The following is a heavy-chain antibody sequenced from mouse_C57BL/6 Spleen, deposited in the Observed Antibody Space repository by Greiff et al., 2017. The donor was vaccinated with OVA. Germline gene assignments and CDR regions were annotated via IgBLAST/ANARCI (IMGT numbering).Heavy chain of an antibody. CDR1: GFSFNTYA. D-gene: IGHD1-3*01. V-gene: IGHV10-1*01. CDR3: VRARNSYNKAKDY. Sequence: GGGLVQPKGSLKLSCAASGFSFNTYAMNCVSQAPGTGLEWVARIRSKSNNYATYYADSVKDRFSITRDDSESILYLKMNNLKTEDTAMYYCVRARNSYNKAKDYWGKGTSVTVSS. CDR2: IRSKSNNYAT. J-gene: IGHJ4*01.